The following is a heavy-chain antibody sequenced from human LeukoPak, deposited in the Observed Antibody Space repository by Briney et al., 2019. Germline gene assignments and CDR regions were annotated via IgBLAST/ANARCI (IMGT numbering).Heavy chain of an antibody. CDR1: GYTFTDYY. Sequence: ASVKVSCKASGYTFTDYYLHWVRQAPGQGLEWMGWIHPPRGGTNYAEKLQGRVTMTRDTSISTAYMELSRLTSDDAGVYYCVRDPGWLQVDFWGQGTLLTLSS. J-gene: IGHJ4*02. D-gene: IGHD5-24*01. CDR2: IHPPRGGT. CDR3: VRDPGWLQVDF. V-gene: IGHV1-2*02.